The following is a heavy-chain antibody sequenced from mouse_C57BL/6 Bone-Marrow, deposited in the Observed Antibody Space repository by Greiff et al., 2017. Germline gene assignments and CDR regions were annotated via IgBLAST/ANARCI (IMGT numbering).Heavy chain of an antibody. CDR3: ASPLYYYGSSYLMDY. J-gene: IGHJ4*01. CDR1: GFSLTSYA. Sequence: VKLVESGPGLVAPSQSLSITCTVSGFSLTSYAISWVRQPPGKGLEWLGVIWTGGGTNYNSALKSRLSISKDNSKSQVFLKMNSLQTDDTARYYCASPLYYYGSSYLMDYWGQGTSVTVSS. CDR2: IWTGGGT. V-gene: IGHV2-9-1*01. D-gene: IGHD1-1*01.